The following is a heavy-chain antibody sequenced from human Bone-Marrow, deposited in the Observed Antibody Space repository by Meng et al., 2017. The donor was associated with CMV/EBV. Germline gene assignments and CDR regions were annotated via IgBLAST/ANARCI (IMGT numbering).Heavy chain of an antibody. CDR3: ARVGYDILTGYPADAFDI. J-gene: IGHJ3*02. CDR2: INPSGGST. V-gene: IGHV1-46*01. Sequence: ASVKVSCKASGYTFTSYYMHWVRQAPGQGLEWMGIINPSGGSTSYAQKFQGRVTMTRDTSTSTVYMELSSLRSEDTAVYYCARVGYDILTGYPADAFDIWGQGTMVTV. CDR1: GYTFTSYY. D-gene: IGHD3-9*01.